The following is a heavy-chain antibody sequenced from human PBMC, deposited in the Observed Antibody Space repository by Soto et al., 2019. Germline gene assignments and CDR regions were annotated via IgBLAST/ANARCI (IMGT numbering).Heavy chain of an antibody. J-gene: IGHJ4*02. CDR3: ARDQFRGVINY. V-gene: IGHV3-30-3*01. Sequence: GGSLRLSCAASGFTFSSYAMHWVRQAPGKGLEWVAVISYDGSNKYYADSVKGRFTISRDNSKNTLYLQMNSLRAEDTAVYYCARDQFRGVINYWGQGTLVTVSS. D-gene: IGHD3-10*01. CDR2: ISYDGSNK. CDR1: GFTFSSYA.